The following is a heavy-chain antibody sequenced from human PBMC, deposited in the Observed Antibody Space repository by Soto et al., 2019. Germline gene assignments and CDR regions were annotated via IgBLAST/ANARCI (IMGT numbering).Heavy chain of an antibody. D-gene: IGHD3-9*01. J-gene: IGHJ5*02. CDR1: GYTFTSYG. CDR2: ISAYNGNT. Sequence: ASLKVSCKASGYTFTSYGISWVRQAPGQGLEWMGWISAYNGNTNYAQKLQGRVTMTTDTSTSTAYMELRSLRSDDTAVYYCARVDAYYDILTGYSINWFDPWGQGTLVTVSS. CDR3: ARVDAYYDILTGYSINWFDP. V-gene: IGHV1-18*01.